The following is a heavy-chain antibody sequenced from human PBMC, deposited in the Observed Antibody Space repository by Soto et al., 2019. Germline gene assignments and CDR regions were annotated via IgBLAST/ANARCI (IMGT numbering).Heavy chain of an antibody. J-gene: IGHJ4*02. CDR2: ISGSGGTT. Sequence: EVQLLESGGGLVQPGGSLRLSCAASGFTFSNYAMTWVRQAPGKGLEWVSSISGSGGTTYYADSVKGRLTTSRDNSKNTLYLQMTCLRAEDTVVYACAKLQGVEAAGSKGPFDYWGQGTLVTVSS. V-gene: IGHV3-23*01. CDR1: GFTFSNYA. CDR3: AKLQGVEAAGSKGPFDY. D-gene: IGHD6-13*01.